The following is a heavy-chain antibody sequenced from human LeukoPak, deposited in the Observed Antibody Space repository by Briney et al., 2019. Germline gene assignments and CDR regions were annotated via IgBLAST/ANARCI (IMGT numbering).Heavy chain of an antibody. V-gene: IGHV3-15*01. CDR2: LKSRGSGGTA. CDR3: SWELDVSFGRRLEY. Sequence: PGGSLRLSCAVSGFNFNDAWMSWVRQAPGKGLEWVGRLKSRGSGGTADYSAPVKGRFTVSRDDSQNTLYLQMNSLKIEDTAIYFCSWELDVSFGRRLEYWGQGTLVTVAS. D-gene: IGHD1-1*01. J-gene: IGHJ4*02. CDR1: GFNFNDAW.